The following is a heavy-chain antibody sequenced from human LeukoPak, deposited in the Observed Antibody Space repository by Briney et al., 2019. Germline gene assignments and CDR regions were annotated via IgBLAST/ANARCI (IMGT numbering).Heavy chain of an antibody. CDR3: ARSETTVTPPYYFDY. Sequence: SQTLSLTCAVSGGSISSGGYSWSWIRQPPGKGLEWIGYIYHSGSTYYSPSLKSRVTISVDRSKNQFSLKLSSVTAADTAVYYCARSETTVTPPYYFDYWGQGTLVTVSS. V-gene: IGHV4-30-2*01. J-gene: IGHJ4*02. D-gene: IGHD4-17*01. CDR2: IYHSGST. CDR1: GGSISSGGYS.